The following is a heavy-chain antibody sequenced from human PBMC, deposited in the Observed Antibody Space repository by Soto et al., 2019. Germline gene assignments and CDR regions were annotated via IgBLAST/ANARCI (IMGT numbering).Heavy chain of an antibody. CDR1: GFTFSSYS. Sequence: PGGSLRLSCAASGFTFSSYSMNWVRQAPGKGLEWVSYISSSSSTIYYADSVKGRFTISRDNSKNTVYLQMSSLRVEDTAVYYCASGTNGAFFVYWGQGILVTVSS. CDR2: ISSSSSTI. D-gene: IGHD2-8*01. V-gene: IGHV3-48*01. CDR3: ASGTNGAFFVY. J-gene: IGHJ4*02.